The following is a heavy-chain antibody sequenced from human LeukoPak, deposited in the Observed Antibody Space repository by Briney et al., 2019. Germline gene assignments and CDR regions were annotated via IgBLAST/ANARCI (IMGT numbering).Heavy chain of an antibody. V-gene: IGHV4-39*07. CDR3: ARDPPNYYGSGSFYYAFDI. J-gene: IGHJ3*02. Sequence: SETLSLTCTVSGGSISSSSYYWGWLRQPPGKGLEWIGSIYYSGSTYYNPSLKSRVTISVDTSKNQFSLKLSSVTAADTAVYYCARDPPNYYGSGSFYYAFDIWGQGTMVTVSS. CDR2: IYYSGST. CDR1: GGSISSSSYY. D-gene: IGHD3-10*01.